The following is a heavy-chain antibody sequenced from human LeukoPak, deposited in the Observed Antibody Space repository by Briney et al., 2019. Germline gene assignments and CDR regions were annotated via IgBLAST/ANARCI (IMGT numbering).Heavy chain of an antibody. CDR2: ISGSGGST. CDR3: AKDHWPPAVAGLFDY. V-gene: IGHV3-23*01. D-gene: IGHD6-19*01. CDR1: GFTFSSYA. Sequence: GGSLRLSCAASGFTFSSYAMSWVRQAPGKGLGWVSAISGSGGSTYYADSVKGRFTISRDNSKNTLYLQMNSLRAEDTAVYYCAKDHWPPAVAGLFDYWGQGTLVTVSS. J-gene: IGHJ4*02.